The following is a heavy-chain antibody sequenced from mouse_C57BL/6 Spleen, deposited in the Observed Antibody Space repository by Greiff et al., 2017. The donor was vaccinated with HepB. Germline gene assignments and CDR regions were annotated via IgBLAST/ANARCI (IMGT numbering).Heavy chain of an antibody. CDR3: ARVDSSGYVPDY. D-gene: IGHD3-2*02. V-gene: IGHV1-18*01. CDR2: INPNNGGT. CDR1: GYTFTDYN. Sequence: VQLQQSGPELVKPGASVKIPCKASGYTFTDYNMDWVKQSHGKSLEWIGDINPNNGGTIYNQKFKGKATLTVDKSSSTAYMELRSLTSEDTAVYYCARVDSSGYVPDYWGQGTTLTVSS. J-gene: IGHJ2*01.